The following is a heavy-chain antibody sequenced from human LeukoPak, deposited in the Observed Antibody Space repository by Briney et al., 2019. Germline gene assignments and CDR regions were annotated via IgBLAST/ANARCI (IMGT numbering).Heavy chain of an antibody. CDR2: IYYSGST. Sequence: SETLSLTCTVSGGSISSSSYYWGWIRQPPGKGLEWIGSIYYSGSTYYNPSLKSRVTISVDTSKNQFSLKLRSVTAADTAVYYRARLTDYGNKWGYDFWGQGTLVTVSS. D-gene: IGHD4-17*01. J-gene: IGHJ4*02. CDR3: ARLTDYGNKWGYDF. V-gene: IGHV4-39*01. CDR1: GGSISSSSYY.